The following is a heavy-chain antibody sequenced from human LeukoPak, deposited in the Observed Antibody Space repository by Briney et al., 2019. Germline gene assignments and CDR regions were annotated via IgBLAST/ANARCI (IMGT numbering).Heavy chain of an antibody. CDR1: GGSISSSSYY. Sequence: SETLSLTCTVSGGSISSSSYYWGWIRQPPGKGLEWIGSIYYSGSTYYNPSLRSRVTISVDTSKNQFSLKLSSVTAADTAVYYCAMLELDYWGQGTLVTVSS. CDR3: AMLELDY. J-gene: IGHJ4*02. CDR2: IYYSGST. V-gene: IGHV4-39*01. D-gene: IGHD3-10*01.